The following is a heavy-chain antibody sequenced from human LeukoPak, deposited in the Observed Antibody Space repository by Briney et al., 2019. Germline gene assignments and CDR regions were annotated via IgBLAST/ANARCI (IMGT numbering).Heavy chain of an antibody. J-gene: IGHJ4*02. CDR1: GFTFSSYS. V-gene: IGHV3-21*01. CDR3: ARDTRSYDILTGYGFDD. D-gene: IGHD3-9*01. Sequence: GGSLRLSCAASGFTFSSYSMNWVRQAPGKGLEWVSSISISSSYIYYADSVKGRFTISRDNAKNSLYLQMNSLRAEDTAVYYCARDTRSYDILTGYGFDDWGQGTMVTVSS. CDR2: ISISSSYI.